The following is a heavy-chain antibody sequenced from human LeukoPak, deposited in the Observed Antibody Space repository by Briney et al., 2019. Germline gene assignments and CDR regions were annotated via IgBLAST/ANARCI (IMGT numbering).Heavy chain of an antibody. V-gene: IGHV4-34*01. CDR3: ARVIEDSHSSSWARYYYYYYMDV. CDR2: INHSGST. Sequence: PSETLSLTCAVYGGSFRGYYWSWIRQPPGKGLEWIGEINHSGSTNYNPSLKSRVTISVDTSKNQFSLKLSSVTAADTAVYYCARVIEDSHSSSWARYYYYYYMDVWGKGTTVTVSS. D-gene: IGHD6-13*01. J-gene: IGHJ6*03. CDR1: GGSFRGYY.